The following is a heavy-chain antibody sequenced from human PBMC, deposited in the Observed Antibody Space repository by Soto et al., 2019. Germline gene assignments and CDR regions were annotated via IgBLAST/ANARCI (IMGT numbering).Heavy chain of an antibody. V-gene: IGHV4-39*02. CDR1: GGSISSSSYN. Sequence: QLQLQESGPGLVKPSETLSLTCTVSGGSISSSSYNWGWIRQPPGKGLEWIGRIYYSGSTYYNPSLESRVTIAVDTSKNHVSLKLSSVTAADTALYNCARRLYYDSSGLEGGGMDVWGQGTTVTVSS. CDR2: IYYSGST. CDR3: ARRLYYDSSGLEGGGMDV. D-gene: IGHD3-22*01. J-gene: IGHJ6*02.